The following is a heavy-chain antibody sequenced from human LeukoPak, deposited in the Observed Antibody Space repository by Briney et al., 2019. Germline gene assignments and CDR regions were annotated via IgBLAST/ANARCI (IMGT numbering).Heavy chain of an antibody. V-gene: IGHV3-30*04. CDR2: ISYHGTNT. CDR1: GFDFRSYA. CDR3: ARDGANTYGRAFDF. Sequence: PGGSLRLSCAASGFDFRSYAMHWVRQAPGKGLEWVSLISYHGTNTYYADSVKGRFTISRDNPKNTVLLQMTSLRVEDTAVYYCARDGANTYGRAFDFWGQGMQVTVSS. D-gene: IGHD5-18*01. J-gene: IGHJ4*02.